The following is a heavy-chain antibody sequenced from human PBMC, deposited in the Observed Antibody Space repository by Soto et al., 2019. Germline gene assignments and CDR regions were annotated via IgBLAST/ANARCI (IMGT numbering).Heavy chain of an antibody. CDR3: ARQVTGYDRRFDY. CDR2: IYYSGSS. D-gene: IGHD5-12*01. V-gene: IGHV4-59*08. Sequence: SETLSLTCTVSGGSISTHFWSWIRQPPGKGLEWIGYIYYSGSSNYNPSLRSRVTMSVDTSKNQFSLRLSSVTAADTAVYYCARQVTGYDRRFDYWGQGTLVTVSS. J-gene: IGHJ4*02. CDR1: GGSISTHF.